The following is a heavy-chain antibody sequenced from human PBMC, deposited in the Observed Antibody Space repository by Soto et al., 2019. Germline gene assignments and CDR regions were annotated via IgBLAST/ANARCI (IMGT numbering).Heavy chain of an antibody. Sequence: GGSLRLSCAASGFTFSSYAMSWVRQAPGKGLEWVSAISGSGGSTYYADSVKGRFTISRDNSKNTLYLQMNSLRAEDTAVYYCAKDLSGYCSGGSCYCDYWGQGTLVTVSS. V-gene: IGHV3-23*01. CDR3: AKDLSGYCSGGSCYCDY. CDR2: ISGSGGST. J-gene: IGHJ4*02. CDR1: GFTFSSYA. D-gene: IGHD2-15*01.